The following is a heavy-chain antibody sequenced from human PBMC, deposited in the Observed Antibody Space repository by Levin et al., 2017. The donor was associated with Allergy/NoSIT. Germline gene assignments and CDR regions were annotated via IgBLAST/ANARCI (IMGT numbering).Heavy chain of an antibody. D-gene: IGHD3-22*01. CDR3: AMKIQYYYDSSGHINWFDP. V-gene: IGHV1-69*13. CDR1: GGTFSSYA. CDR2: IIPIFGTA. Sequence: SVKVSCKASGGTFSSYAISWVRQAPGQGLEWMGGIIPIFGTANYAQKFQGRVTITADESTSTAYMELSSLRSEDTAVYYCAMKIQYYYDSSGHINWFDPWGQGTLVTVSS. J-gene: IGHJ5*02.